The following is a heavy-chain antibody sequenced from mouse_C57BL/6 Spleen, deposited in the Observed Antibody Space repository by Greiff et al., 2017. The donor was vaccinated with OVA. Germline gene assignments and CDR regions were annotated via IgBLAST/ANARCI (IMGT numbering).Heavy chain of an antibody. V-gene: IGHV3-1*01. Sequence: EVQLVESGPGMVKPSQSLSLTCTVTGYSITSGYDWHWIRHFPGNKLEWMGYISYSGSTNYNPSLKSRISITHDTSKNHFFLKLNSVTTEDTATYYCARDDYYGYFDDWGQGTTLTVSS. CDR2: ISYSGST. CDR3: ARDDYYGYFDD. D-gene: IGHD1-1*01. CDR1: GYSITSGYD. J-gene: IGHJ2*01.